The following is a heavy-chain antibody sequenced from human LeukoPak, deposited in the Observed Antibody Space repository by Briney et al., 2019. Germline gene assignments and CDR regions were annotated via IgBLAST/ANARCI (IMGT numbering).Heavy chain of an antibody. CDR3: ARDLDYGSGYDY. CDR2: IYTSGST. D-gene: IGHD3-10*01. Sequence: SETLSLTCTVSGGSISSYYWSWIRQPAGRGLEWIGRIYTSGSTNYNPSLKSRVTMSVDTSKNQFSLKLSSVTAADTAVYYCARDLDYGSGYDYCRQGTLVTVSS. CDR1: GGSISSYY. J-gene: IGHJ4*02. V-gene: IGHV4-4*07.